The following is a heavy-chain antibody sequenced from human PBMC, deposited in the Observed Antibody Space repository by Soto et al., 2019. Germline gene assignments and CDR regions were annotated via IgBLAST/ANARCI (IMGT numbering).Heavy chain of an antibody. Sequence: PGGSLRLSYAASGFTVSSNYMSWVCQAPGKGLEWVPVIYSGGSTYYADSVKGRFTISRDNSKNTLYLQMNSLRAEDTAVYYCARDPGAGTTGTTSSYYYYGMDVWGQGTTVTVSS. V-gene: IGHV3-66*01. CDR2: IYSGGST. CDR3: ARDPGAGTTGTTSSYYYYGMDV. D-gene: IGHD1-1*01. CDR1: GFTVSSNY. J-gene: IGHJ6*02.